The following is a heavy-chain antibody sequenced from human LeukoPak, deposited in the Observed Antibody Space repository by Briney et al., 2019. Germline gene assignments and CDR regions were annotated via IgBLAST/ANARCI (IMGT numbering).Heavy chain of an antibody. CDR1: VFTFSSYA. V-gene: IGHV3-23*01. CDR3: AKDLGGWYGAFAFDI. D-gene: IGHD6-19*01. Sequence: GGSLRLSCAASVFTFSSYAMSLVRQAPGKGLEWVSAISGSGGSTYYADSVKGRFTISRDNSKNTLYLQMNSLRAEDTAVYYCAKDLGGWYGAFAFDIWGQGTMVTVSS. CDR2: ISGSGGST. J-gene: IGHJ3*02.